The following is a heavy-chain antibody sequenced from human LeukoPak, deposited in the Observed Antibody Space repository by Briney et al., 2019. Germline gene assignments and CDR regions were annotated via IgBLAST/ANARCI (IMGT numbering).Heavy chain of an antibody. Sequence: ASVKVSCKASGYTFTGYYMHWVRQAPGQGLERMGWINPNSGGTNYAQKFQGRVTMTRDTSICTAYMELSRLRSDDTAVYYCARGYRYCGGDCYSWWGQGTLVTVSS. CDR2: INPNSGGT. D-gene: IGHD2-21*02. CDR1: GYTFTGYY. V-gene: IGHV1-2*02. CDR3: ARGYRYCGGDCYSW. J-gene: IGHJ4*02.